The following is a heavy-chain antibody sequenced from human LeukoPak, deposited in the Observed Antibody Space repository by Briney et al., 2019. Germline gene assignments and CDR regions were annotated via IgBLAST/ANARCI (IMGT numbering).Heavy chain of an antibody. D-gene: IGHD2-2*01. Sequence: GGSLRLSCAASGFAFSNYAMSWVRQAPGKGLEWVSTISGSGGTTYYADSVKGRFTISRDNSKNTLYLQMNSLRAEDTAVYYCAKSSYCSSTSCSYYFDYWGQGTLVTVSS. J-gene: IGHJ4*02. CDR1: GFAFSNYA. V-gene: IGHV3-23*01. CDR2: ISGSGGTT. CDR3: AKSSYCSSTSCSYYFDY.